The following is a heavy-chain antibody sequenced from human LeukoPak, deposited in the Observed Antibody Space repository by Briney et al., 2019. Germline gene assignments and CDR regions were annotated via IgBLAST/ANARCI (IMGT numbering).Heavy chain of an antibody. D-gene: IGHD4-17*01. CDR3: ARILANDYGIYYMDV. J-gene: IGHJ6*03. CDR1: GFTFISYN. Sequence: GGSLRLSCAASGFTFISYNMNWVRQAPGKGLEWVSSISSSSSHIYYADSVKGRFTISRDNAKNSLYLQMNSLRAEDTAVYYCARILANDYGIYYMDVWGKGTTVTVSS. CDR2: ISSSSSHI. V-gene: IGHV3-21*01.